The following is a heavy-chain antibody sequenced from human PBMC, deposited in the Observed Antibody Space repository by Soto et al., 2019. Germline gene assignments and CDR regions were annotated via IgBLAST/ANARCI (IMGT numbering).Heavy chain of an antibody. CDR1: GGTFSSYA. CDR2: ISAYNGNT. J-gene: IGHJ6*02. CDR3: AREEYDYCSSTSCYSGYYGMDV. V-gene: IGHV1-18*01. D-gene: IGHD2-2*02. Sequence: QVQLVQSGAEVKKPGSSVKVSCKASGGTFSSYAISWVRQAPGQGLEWMGWISAYNGNTNYAQKLQGRVTMTTDTSTSTAYMELRSLRSDDTAVYYCAREEYDYCSSTSCYSGYYGMDVWGQGTTVTVSS.